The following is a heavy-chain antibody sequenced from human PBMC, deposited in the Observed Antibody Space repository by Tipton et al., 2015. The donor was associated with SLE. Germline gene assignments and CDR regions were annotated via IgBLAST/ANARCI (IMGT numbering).Heavy chain of an antibody. J-gene: IGHJ4*02. CDR2: IIPIFGTA. Sequence: QSGAEVKKPGSSVKVSCKASGGTFSNYAISWVRQAPGQGLEWMGGIIPIFGTANYAQTFQDRVTITTDESTSTAYMELSSLRSEDTAVYYCARDPSCGSTSCRPYYFDYWGQGTLVTVSS. CDR1: GGTFSNYA. D-gene: IGHD2-2*01. CDR3: ARDPSCGSTSCRPYYFDY. V-gene: IGHV1-69*05.